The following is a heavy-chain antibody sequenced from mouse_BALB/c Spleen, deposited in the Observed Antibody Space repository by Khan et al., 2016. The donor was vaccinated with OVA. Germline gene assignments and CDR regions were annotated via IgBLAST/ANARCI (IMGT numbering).Heavy chain of an antibody. CDR2: INPSTGYT. V-gene: IGHV1-7*01. Sequence: QVQLQQSGAELAKPGASVKMSCKASGYTFTTYWMHWVKQRPGQGLKWIGYINPSTGYTEYNQKFKDKATLTADKSSSTAYMQLSSLTSDDSAVYYCTRLGTTRGWFAYWGQGTLVTVSA. J-gene: IGHJ3*01. CDR3: TRLGTTRGWFAY. CDR1: GYTFTTYW. D-gene: IGHD2-14*01.